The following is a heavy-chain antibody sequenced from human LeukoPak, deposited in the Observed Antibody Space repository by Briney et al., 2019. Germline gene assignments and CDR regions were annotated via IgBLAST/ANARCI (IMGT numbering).Heavy chain of an antibody. Sequence: GGSLRLSCAASGFIFKNYGMHWARQAPGKGLEWLAFIEYNGATKDYADSVKGRFTISRDNSKNTVSLQMNSLRAEDTALYYCAKDIRRGYNFGYDQFAYWGQGILVTVSS. CDR3: AKDIRRGYNFGYDQFAY. CDR1: GFIFKNYG. D-gene: IGHD5-18*01. CDR2: IEYNGATK. J-gene: IGHJ4*02. V-gene: IGHV3-30*02.